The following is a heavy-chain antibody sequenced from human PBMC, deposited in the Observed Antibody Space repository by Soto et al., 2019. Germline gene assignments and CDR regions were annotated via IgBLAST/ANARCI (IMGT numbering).Heavy chain of an antibody. D-gene: IGHD2-15*01. CDR1: GYTFSSYY. CDR3: ASVYCSGGSCYGIDY. Sequence: QVQLVQSGAEVKKPGASVKVSCKASGYTFSSYYMHWVRQAPGQGLEWMGIINPSGSTSYAQKFQGRVTMTRDTSTSTVYMEVISLRSEDTAVYYCASVYCSGGSCYGIDYWGQGTLVTVSS. J-gene: IGHJ4*02. V-gene: IGHV1-46*01. CDR2: INPSGST.